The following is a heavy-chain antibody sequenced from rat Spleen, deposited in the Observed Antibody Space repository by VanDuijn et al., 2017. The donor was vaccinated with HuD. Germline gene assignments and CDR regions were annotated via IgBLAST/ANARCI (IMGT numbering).Heavy chain of an antibody. CDR1: GFTFSNYD. CDR2: ISPSGGST. CDR3: TTGVY. Sequence: EVQLVESGGGLVRPGRSLKLSCAASGFTFSNYDMAWVRQAPTKGLEWVASISPSGGSTYYRDSVKGRFTISRDNAKNTLYLQMDSLRSEDTATYYCTTGVYWGQGVMVTVSS. J-gene: IGHJ2*01. V-gene: IGHV5-27*01.